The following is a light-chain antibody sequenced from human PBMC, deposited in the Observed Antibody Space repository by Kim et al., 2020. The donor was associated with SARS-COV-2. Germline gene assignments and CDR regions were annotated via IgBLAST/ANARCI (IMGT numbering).Light chain of an antibody. Sequence: QSVLTQPPSVSGTPGQSVTISCSGSESNVGSDYVSWYQQLPGTAPKLVIYSNDQRPSGVPDRVSGFKSGTSASLAISGLRSEDEAHYYCALWDDALKSSVCGGGTQLTVL. V-gene: IGLV1-47*02. CDR1: ESNVGSDY. CDR3: ALWDDALKSSV. J-gene: IGLJ3*02. CDR2: SND.